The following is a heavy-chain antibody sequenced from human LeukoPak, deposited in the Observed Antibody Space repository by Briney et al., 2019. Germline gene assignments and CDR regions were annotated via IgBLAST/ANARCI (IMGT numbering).Heavy chain of an antibody. D-gene: IGHD2/OR15-2a*01. J-gene: IGHJ4*02. V-gene: IGHV4-38-2*01. CDR2: IYHSGST. CDR3: ARQESGFDFDY. Sequence: GSLRLSCAASGFTFSSYWMSWIRQPPGKGLEWIGSIYHSGSTYYNPSLKSRVTISVDTSKNQFSLKLSSVTAADTAVYYCARQESGFDFDYWGQGTLVTVSS. CDR1: GFTFSSYW.